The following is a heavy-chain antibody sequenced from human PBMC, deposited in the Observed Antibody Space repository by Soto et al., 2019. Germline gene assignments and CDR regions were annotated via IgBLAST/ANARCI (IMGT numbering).Heavy chain of an antibody. CDR1: GGSISSGGYS. Sequence: QLQLQESGSGLVKPSQTLSLTCAVSGGSISSGGYSWSWIRQPPGKGLEWIGYIYHSGSTYYNPSLKSRVTISVDRSKHPCSLQLSSVAAADTAVYSCARAGGLGAVAADYWGQGTLVTVSS. CDR3: ARAGGLGAVAADY. D-gene: IGHD6-19*01. CDR2: IYHSGST. J-gene: IGHJ4*02. V-gene: IGHV4-30-2*01.